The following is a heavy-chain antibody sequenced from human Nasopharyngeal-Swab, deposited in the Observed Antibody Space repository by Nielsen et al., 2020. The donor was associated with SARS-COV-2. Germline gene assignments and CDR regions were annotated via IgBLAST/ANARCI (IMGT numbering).Heavy chain of an antibody. CDR1: GFTFSSYS. CDR2: ISSSSSTI. J-gene: IGHJ6*02. D-gene: IGHD3-3*01. Sequence: GGSLRLSCAASGFTFSSYSMNWVRQAPGKGLGWVSYISSSSSTIYYADSVKGRFTISRDNAKNSLYLQMNSLRDEDTAVYYCARGATILGGHASRMDVWGQGTTVTVSS. V-gene: IGHV3-48*02. CDR3: ARGATILGGHASRMDV.